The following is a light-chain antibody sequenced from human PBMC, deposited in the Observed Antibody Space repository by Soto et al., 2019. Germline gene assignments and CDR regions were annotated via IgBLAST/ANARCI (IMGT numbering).Light chain of an antibody. Sequence: EIVLTPSPGTLSLSPGERVTLSCRASQSVSSYLAWYQQKPGQAPRLLIYHASARATGIPARFSGSGSGTEFTLTISSLQSEDFAVYYCQQYNDRWTFGQGTKVDIK. CDR1: QSVSSY. V-gene: IGKV3-15*01. J-gene: IGKJ1*01. CDR2: HAS. CDR3: QQYNDRWT.